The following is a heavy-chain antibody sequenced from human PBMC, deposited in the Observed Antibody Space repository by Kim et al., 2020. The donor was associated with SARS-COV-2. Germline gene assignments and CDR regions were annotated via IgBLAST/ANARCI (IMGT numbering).Heavy chain of an antibody. J-gene: IGHJ4*02. CDR1: GGSISSYY. D-gene: IGHD1-1*01. Sequence: SETLSLTCTVSGGSISSYYWSWIRQPPGKGLEWIGYIYYSGSTNYNPSLKSRVTISVDTSKNQFSLKLSSVTAADTAVYYCARGVGPYNWNHFDYWGQGTLVTVSS. CDR2: IYYSGST. V-gene: IGHV4-59*13. CDR3: ARGVGPYNWNHFDY.